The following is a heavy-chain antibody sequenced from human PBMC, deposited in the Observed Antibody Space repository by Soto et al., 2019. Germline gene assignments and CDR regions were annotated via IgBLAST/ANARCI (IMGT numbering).Heavy chain of an antibody. V-gene: IGHV3-30*18. Sequence: PGGSLRLSCAASGFTLSSYGMHWVRQAPGKGLEWVAVISYDGSNKYYADSVKGRFTISRDNSKNTLYLQMNSLRAEDTAVYYCAKPSDYGDYVMDVWGQGTTVTVSS. CDR3: AKPSDYGDYVMDV. D-gene: IGHD4-17*01. CDR1: GFTLSSYG. CDR2: ISYDGSNK. J-gene: IGHJ6*02.